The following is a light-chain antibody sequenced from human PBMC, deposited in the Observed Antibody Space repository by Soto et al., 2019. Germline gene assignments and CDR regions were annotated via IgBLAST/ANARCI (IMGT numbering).Light chain of an antibody. CDR3: LQDYNYPLT. CDR2: AAS. CDR1: QGIRND. J-gene: IGKJ1*01. Sequence: AIQMTQSPSSLSASVGDRVTITCRASQGIRNDLGWYQQKPGKAPKLLIYAASSLQSGVPSRFSGSGSGTXXXXXXXXXXXXXXATYYCLQDYNYPLTFGQGTKVEIK. V-gene: IGKV1-6*01.